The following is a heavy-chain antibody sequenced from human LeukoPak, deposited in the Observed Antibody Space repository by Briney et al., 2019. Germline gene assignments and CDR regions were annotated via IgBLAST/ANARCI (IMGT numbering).Heavy chain of an antibody. CDR3: ASPATGYSSSWYPL. Sequence: PGGSLRLSCAASGFTFSDYYMSWIRQAPGKGLEWVSYISSSGSTIYYADSVKGRFTISRDNAKNSLYLQMNSLRAEDTAVYYCASPATGYSSSWYPLWGQGTLVTVSS. CDR1: GFTFSDYY. CDR2: ISSSGSTI. J-gene: IGHJ4*02. V-gene: IGHV3-11*01. D-gene: IGHD6-13*01.